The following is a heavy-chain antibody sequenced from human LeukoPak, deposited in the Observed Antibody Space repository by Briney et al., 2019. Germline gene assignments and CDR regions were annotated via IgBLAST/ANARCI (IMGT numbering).Heavy chain of an antibody. CDR2: ISSSSSYT. Sequence: PGGSLRLSRAASGFTLSDSYISWIRHAPGKGLEWVSYISSSSSYTNYADSVKGRFTISRDNAKNPLYLQMDDLTAEDSAVYHWTRGFGDIDYWGQGTLVTVSS. J-gene: IGHJ4*02. D-gene: IGHD2-21*01. CDR1: GFTLSDSY. V-gene: IGHV3-11*06. CDR3: TRGFGDIDY.